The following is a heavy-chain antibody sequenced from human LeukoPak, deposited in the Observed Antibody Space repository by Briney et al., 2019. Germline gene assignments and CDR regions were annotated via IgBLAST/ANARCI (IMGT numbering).Heavy chain of an antibody. CDR3: ATDYTTGYFPY. Sequence: PGGSLRLSCAASGFTFSSYAMSWVRQAPGKGLEWVSAISGSGGSTYYADSVEGRFTISRDNSKNTLYLQMTTLRVDDTAIYYCATDYTTGYFPYWGQGTLVTVSS. CDR2: ISGSGGST. V-gene: IGHV3-23*01. CDR1: GFTFSSYA. J-gene: IGHJ4*02. D-gene: IGHD3-9*01.